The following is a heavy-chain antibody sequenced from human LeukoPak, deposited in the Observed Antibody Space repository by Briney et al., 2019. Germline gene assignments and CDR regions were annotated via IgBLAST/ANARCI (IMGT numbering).Heavy chain of an antibody. CDR1: GYTFTSYD. D-gene: IGHD5-12*01. J-gene: IGHJ4*02. CDR3: AIRTHVDIVATLGERVKKGLDY. CDR2: MNPNSGNT. V-gene: IGHV1-8*01. Sequence: ASVKVSCKASGYTFTSYDINWLRQATGQGLEWMGWMNPNSGNTGYAQKFQGRVTMTRNTSMSTAYMELSSLRSEDTAVYYCAIRTHVDIVATLGERVKKGLDYWGQGTPVTVSS.